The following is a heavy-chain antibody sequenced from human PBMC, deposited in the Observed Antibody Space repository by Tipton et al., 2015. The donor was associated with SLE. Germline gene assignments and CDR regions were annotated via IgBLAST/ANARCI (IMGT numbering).Heavy chain of an antibody. V-gene: IGHV4-4*02. CDR3: ARVQAYEGFDP. J-gene: IGHJ5*02. CDR1: GGSISSRNW. Sequence: TLSLTCAVYGGSISSRNWWSWIRQPPGKGLEWIGEIDHSGSTNYNPSLESRVTISIDKSRNQFSLKLSSVTAADTAVYYCARVQAYEGFDPWGQGTLVTVSS. CDR2: IDHSGST. D-gene: IGHD3-16*01.